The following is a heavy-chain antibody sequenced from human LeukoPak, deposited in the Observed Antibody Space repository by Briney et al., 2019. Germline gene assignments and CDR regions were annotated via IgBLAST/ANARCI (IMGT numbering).Heavy chain of an antibody. CDR2: RYHSGST. J-gene: IGHJ4*02. Sequence: SETLSLTCTVSGYSITSGYFWGWIRQPPGKGLEWIGSRYHSGSTYCNPSLESRVTISVDTSKNQFSLRLSSVTAADTAVYYCARGRRELLLYYFDYWGQGTLVTVSS. CDR1: GYSITSGYF. D-gene: IGHD1-26*01. CDR3: ARGRRELLLYYFDY. V-gene: IGHV4-38-2*02.